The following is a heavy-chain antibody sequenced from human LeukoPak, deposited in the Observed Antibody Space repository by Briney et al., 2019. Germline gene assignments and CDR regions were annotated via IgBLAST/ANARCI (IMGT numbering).Heavy chain of an antibody. D-gene: IGHD1-26*01. CDR1: GFTFSSAW. CDR2: ITDDATT. J-gene: IGHJ4*02. CDR3: VRDRVGPDY. V-gene: IGHV3-74*03. Sequence: GGSLRLSCAASGFTFSSAWMHWVRQAPGTGLVWVSRITDDATTTYADFVRGRFTISRDNAKNILYLQMNSLRAEDTALYYCVRDRVGPDYWGQGTLVTVSS.